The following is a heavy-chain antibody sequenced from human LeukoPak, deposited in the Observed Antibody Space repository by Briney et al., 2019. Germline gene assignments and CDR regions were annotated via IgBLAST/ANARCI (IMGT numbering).Heavy chain of an antibody. Sequence: PSETLSLTCAVYGGSFSGYYWSRIRQPPGKGLEWIGEINHSGSTNYNPSLKSRVTISVDTSKNQFSLKLSSVTAADTAVYYCASGVAVAAADYWGQGTLATVSS. CDR3: ASGVAVAAADY. CDR2: INHSGST. J-gene: IGHJ4*02. V-gene: IGHV4-34*01. CDR1: GGSFSGYY. D-gene: IGHD6-19*01.